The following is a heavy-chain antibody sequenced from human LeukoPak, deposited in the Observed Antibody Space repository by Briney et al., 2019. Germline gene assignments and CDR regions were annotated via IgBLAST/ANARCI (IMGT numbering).Heavy chain of an antibody. CDR1: GYSLTTHG. CDR3: ARESGLTDNWLDS. J-gene: IGHJ5*01. D-gene: IGHD5-12*01. CDR2: MNPNSGKS. V-gene: IGHV1-8*01. Sequence: ASVKLSCKASGYSLTTHGINWVRQCTGPGLEWMGWMNPNSGKSGYAQKFQGRVTMTRDTSISTVYMELSSLGSDDTAVYYCARESGLTDNWLDSWGQGTLVIVSS.